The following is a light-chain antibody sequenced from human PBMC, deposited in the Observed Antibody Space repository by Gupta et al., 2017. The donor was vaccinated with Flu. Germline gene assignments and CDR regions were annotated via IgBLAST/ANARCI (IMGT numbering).Light chain of an antibody. Sequence: GDRVTITFRASQGISSYLAWYQQKPGKAPKLLIYAASTLQSGVPSRFSGSGSGTDFTLTISCLQSEDFATYYCQQYYSYPYTFGQGTKLEIK. CDR1: QGISSY. CDR2: AAS. J-gene: IGKJ2*01. CDR3: QQYYSYPYT. V-gene: IGKV1-8*01.